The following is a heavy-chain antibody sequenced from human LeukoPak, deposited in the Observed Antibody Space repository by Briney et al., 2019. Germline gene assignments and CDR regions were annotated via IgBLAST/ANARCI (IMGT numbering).Heavy chain of an antibody. CDR1: GYTFTGYY. CDR2: INPNSGGT. CDR3: ASPTPLKYSSGWYPLDY. D-gene: IGHD6-19*01. V-gene: IGHV1-2*02. Sequence: ASVKVSCKASGYTFTGYYMHWVRQAPGQGLEWMGWINPNSGGTNYAQKFQGRVTMTRDTSISTAYMELSRLRSDDTAVYYCASPTPLKYSSGWYPLDYWGQGTLVTVSS. J-gene: IGHJ4*02.